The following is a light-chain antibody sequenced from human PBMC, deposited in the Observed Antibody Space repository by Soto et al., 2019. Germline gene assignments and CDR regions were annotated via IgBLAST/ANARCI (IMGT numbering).Light chain of an antibody. J-gene: IGLJ2*01. V-gene: IGLV2-18*02. CDR1: SSDVGGYNR. CDR2: DVV. Sequence: QSALTQPPSVSESPGQPVTISCTGTSSDVGGYNRVSWYQQSPGTAPKVMIYDVVNRPSGVPDRFSGSKSDNTASLTISGLQAEDEAEYYCSSYSTSGILIFGGGTKLTVL. CDR3: SSYSTSGILI.